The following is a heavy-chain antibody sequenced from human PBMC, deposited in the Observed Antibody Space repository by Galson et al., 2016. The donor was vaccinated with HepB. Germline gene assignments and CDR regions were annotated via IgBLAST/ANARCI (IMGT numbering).Heavy chain of an antibody. V-gene: IGHV3-33*01. CDR3: ARVGLYSGNYYLDY. Sequence: SLRLSCAASGFTFSSYGMHWVRQAPGKGLEWVAVIWYDGSNKYYADSVKGRFTISRDNSKNTLYLQMNSLRAEDTAVYYCARVGLYSGNYYLDYWGQGTLVSVSS. CDR2: IWYDGSNK. D-gene: IGHD1-1*01. CDR1: GFTFSSYG. J-gene: IGHJ4*02.